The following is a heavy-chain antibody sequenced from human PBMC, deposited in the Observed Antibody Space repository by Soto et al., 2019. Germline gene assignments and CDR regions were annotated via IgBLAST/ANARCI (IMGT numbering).Heavy chain of an antibody. V-gene: IGHV1-24*01. CDR1: GYTLTELS. Sequence: GASVKVSCKVSGYTLTELSMHWVRQAPGKGLEWMGGFDPEDGETIYAQKFQGRVTMTEDTSTDTAYMELSSLRSEDTAVYYCATPPSGDPGYYYYYGMEVWGQGTTVTVLL. D-gene: IGHD3-10*01. CDR3: ATPPSGDPGYYYYYGMEV. CDR2: FDPEDGET. J-gene: IGHJ6*02.